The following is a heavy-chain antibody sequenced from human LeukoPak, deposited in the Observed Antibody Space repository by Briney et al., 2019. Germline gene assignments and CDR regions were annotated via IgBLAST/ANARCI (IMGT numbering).Heavy chain of an antibody. J-gene: IGHJ4*02. CDR2: INPSAGST. CDR3: ARELTTGMYFFDY. CDR1: GYTFSSYY. V-gene: IGHV1-46*01. D-gene: IGHD1-1*01. Sequence: ASVKVSCKASGYTFSSYYMHWVRQAPGEGLEWMGIINPSAGSTNSAQKFQGRVTMTTDTPTSTVCMEVSSLRSEDTAVYYCARELTTGMYFFDYWGQGTLVTVSS.